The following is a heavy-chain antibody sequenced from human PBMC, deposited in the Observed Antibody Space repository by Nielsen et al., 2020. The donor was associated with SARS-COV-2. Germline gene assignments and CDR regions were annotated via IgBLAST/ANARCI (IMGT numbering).Heavy chain of an antibody. V-gene: IGHV3-23*01. CDR3: ANFNALYYYGMDV. J-gene: IGHJ6*02. CDR2: ISGSGGST. Sequence: GESLKISCAASGFTFSSYAMSWVRQAPGKGLEWVSAISGSGGSTYYADSVKDRFTISRDNSKNTLYLQMNSLRAEDTAVYYCANFNALYYYGMDVWGQGTTVTVSS. CDR1: GFTFSSYA.